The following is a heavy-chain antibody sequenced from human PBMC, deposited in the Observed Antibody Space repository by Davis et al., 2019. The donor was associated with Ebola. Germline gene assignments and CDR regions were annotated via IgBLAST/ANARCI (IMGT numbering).Heavy chain of an antibody. CDR3: ARRGFGDGYNAWGAFDI. CDR1: GYSFTSYW. D-gene: IGHD5-24*01. J-gene: IGHJ3*02. CDR2: NYPGDSDT. V-gene: IGHV5-51*01. Sequence: GESLKISCTGSGYSFTSYWICWVRQLPGKGLEWMGINYPGDSDTRYRPSFQGQVTISADKSISTAYLQWSSLKASDTAMYYCARRGFGDGYNAWGAFDIWGQGTMVTVSS.